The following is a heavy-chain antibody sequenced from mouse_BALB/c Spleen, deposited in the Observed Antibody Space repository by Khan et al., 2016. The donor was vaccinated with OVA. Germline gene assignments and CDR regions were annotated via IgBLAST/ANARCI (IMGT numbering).Heavy chain of an antibody. J-gene: IGHJ3*01. D-gene: IGHD2-14*01. CDR2: INPSSGYT. Sequence: VQLQQSGTELARPGASVKMSCKASGYTFTSYTMHWVKQRPGQGLEWIGYINPSSGYTNYNQKFKAKATLTADKSSITAYMQLSSLTSEDSAIYYCAREGAYYRSDGWFAYWGQGTLVTVSA. CDR3: AREGAYYRSDGWFAY. V-gene: IGHV1-4*01. CDR1: GYTFTSYT.